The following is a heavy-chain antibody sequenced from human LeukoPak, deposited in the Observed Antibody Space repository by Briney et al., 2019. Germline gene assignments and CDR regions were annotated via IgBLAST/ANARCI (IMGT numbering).Heavy chain of an antibody. J-gene: IGHJ5*02. D-gene: IGHD2-15*01. CDR2: ITGYNGDT. Sequence: ASVKVSCKASGYTFTSYGITWVRQAPGQGLEWMGWITGYNGDTNYAQNLQGRVTMTTDTSTSTAYMELSSLRSDDTAVYYCARAPRTLSCSGIGCLNWFDPWGQGTLVTVSS. CDR3: ARAPRTLSCSGIGCLNWFDP. CDR1: GYTFTSYG. V-gene: IGHV1-18*01.